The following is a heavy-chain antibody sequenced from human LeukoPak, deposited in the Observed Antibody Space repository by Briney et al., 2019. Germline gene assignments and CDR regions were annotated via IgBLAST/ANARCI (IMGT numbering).Heavy chain of an antibody. D-gene: IGHD2-15*01. V-gene: IGHV3-21*01. J-gene: IGHJ6*04. CDR1: GFTFSSYS. Sequence: PGGALRLSCAASGFTFSSYSMYWVRPAPGKGLEWVSSISSSSSYIYYADSVKGRFTLSRDNAKNSLYLQMNSLRAEDTAVYYCARDGGGVVVVVAATTGSGMDFWCKGTAVIVSA. CDR3: ARDGGGVVVVVAATTGSGMDF. CDR2: ISSSSSYI.